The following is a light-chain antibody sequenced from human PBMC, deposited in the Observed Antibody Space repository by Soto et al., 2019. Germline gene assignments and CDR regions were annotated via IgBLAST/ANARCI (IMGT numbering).Light chain of an antibody. CDR1: SSDIGGYNY. J-gene: IGLJ1*01. CDR2: EVT. V-gene: IGLV2-14*01. CDR3: SSSTSSNTLE. Sequence: QAVGTQPGSVSGSPGQAITISCTGGSSDIGGYNYVSWFQQHPGKVPKLMIYEVTNRPSGVSNRFSGSKSGSTASLTISGLQAEDEADYYCSSSTSSNTLEFGTGTKV.